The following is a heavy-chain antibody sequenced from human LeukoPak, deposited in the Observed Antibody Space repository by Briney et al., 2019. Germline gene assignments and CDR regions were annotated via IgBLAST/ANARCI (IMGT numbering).Heavy chain of an antibody. CDR1: GFTFSNYW. J-gene: IGHJ4*02. CDR2: IKQDGSEK. D-gene: IGHD3-10*01. CDR3: ARDNYYGSGSPIYYFDY. Sequence: PGGSLRLSCAASGFTFSNYWMSWVRQAPGKGLEWVANIKQDGSEKYYVDSVKGRFTISRDNAKNSLYLQMNSLRAEDTAVYYCARDNYYGSGSPIYYFDYWGQGTLVTVSS. V-gene: IGHV3-7*01.